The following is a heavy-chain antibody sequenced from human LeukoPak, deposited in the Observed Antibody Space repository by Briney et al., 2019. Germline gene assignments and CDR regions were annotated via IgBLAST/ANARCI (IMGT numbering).Heavy chain of an antibody. Sequence: ASVKVSCKASVCTFSSYAISWVRQAPGQGLEWMGGIIPIFGTANYAQKFQGRVTITADESTSTAYMELSSLRSEDTAVYYCASRRFLASHYYYYGMDVWGQGTTVTVSS. D-gene: IGHD3-3*01. CDR1: VCTFSSYA. CDR3: ASRRFLASHYYYYGMDV. J-gene: IGHJ6*02. CDR2: IIPIFGTA. V-gene: IGHV1-69*01.